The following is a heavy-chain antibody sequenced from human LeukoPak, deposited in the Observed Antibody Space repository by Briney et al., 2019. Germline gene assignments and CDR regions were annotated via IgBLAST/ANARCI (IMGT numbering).Heavy chain of an antibody. CDR2: IYTSGST. CDR1: GGSISSGSYY. CDR3: ARDSLDYGDYYFDY. Sequence: SETLSLTCTVSGGSISSGSYYWSWIRQPAGQGLEWIRRIYTSGSTNYNPSLKSRVTISVDTSKNQFSLKLSSVTAADTAVYYCARDSLDYGDYYFDYWGQGTLVTVSS. J-gene: IGHJ4*02. D-gene: IGHD4-17*01. V-gene: IGHV4-61*02.